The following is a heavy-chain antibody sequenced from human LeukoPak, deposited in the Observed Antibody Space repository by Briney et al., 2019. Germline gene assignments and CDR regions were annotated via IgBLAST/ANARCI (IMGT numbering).Heavy chain of an antibody. J-gene: IGHJ4*02. CDR3: ARGGTSSSLAY. CDR2: ISSSSTI. CDR1: GFTFSSYS. Sequence: GGSLRLSCAASGFTFSSYSINWVRQAPGKGLEWVSYISSSSTISYADSVKGRFTISRDNANNSLYLRMNSLRDEDTAVYYCARGGTSSSLAYWGQGTPVTVSS. D-gene: IGHD4-23*01. V-gene: IGHV3-48*02.